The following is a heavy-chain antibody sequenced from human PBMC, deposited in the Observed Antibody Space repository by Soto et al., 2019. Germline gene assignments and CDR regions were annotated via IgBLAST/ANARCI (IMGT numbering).Heavy chain of an antibody. CDR3: ARGLPDYYDSSGYNYFDY. V-gene: IGHV3-21*01. CDR2: ISSSSYI. D-gene: IGHD3-22*01. Sequence: GSLRLSCAASGFTFSSYSMNWVRQAPGKGLEWVSSISSSSYIYYADSVKGRFTISRDNAKNSLYLQMNSLRAEDTAVYYCARGLPDYYDSSGYNYFDYWGQGTLVTVSS. J-gene: IGHJ4*02. CDR1: GFTFSSYS.